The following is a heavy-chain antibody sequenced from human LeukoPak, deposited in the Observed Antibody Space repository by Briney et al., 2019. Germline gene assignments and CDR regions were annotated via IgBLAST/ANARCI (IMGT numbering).Heavy chain of an antibody. J-gene: IGHJ4*02. D-gene: IGHD6-19*01. CDR1: GDSISSSSYY. CDR3: ARHVDSSGWYRSYFDY. V-gene: IGHV4-39*01. Sequence: SETLSLTCTVSGDSISSSSYYWGWIRQPPGKGLEWIGTIDHTGSTYYNPSLKSRVTISVDTSKNQFSLKLSSVSATDTAVYYCARHVDSSGWYRSYFDYWGQGTLVTVSS. CDR2: IDHTGST.